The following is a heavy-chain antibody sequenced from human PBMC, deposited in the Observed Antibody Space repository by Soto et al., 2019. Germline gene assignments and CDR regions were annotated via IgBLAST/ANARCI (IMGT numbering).Heavy chain of an antibody. CDR2: ISSSSSYI. CDR1: GFTFSSYS. Sequence: GGSLRLSCAASGFTFSSYSMNWVRQAPGKGLELVSSISSSSSYIYYADSVKGRFTISRDNAKNSLYLQMNSLRAEDTAVYYCARAHCSSTSCDYYYYYMDVWGKGTTVTVSS. D-gene: IGHD2-2*01. V-gene: IGHV3-21*01. J-gene: IGHJ6*03. CDR3: ARAHCSSTSCDYYYYYMDV.